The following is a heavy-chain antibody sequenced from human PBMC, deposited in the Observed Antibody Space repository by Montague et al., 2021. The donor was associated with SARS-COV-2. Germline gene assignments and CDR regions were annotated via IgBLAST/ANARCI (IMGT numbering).Heavy chain of an antibody. CDR3: ARARITMIVVVGCFDY. D-gene: IGHD3-22*01. J-gene: IGHJ4*02. V-gene: IGHV4-30-4*01. Sequence: SETLSLTCTVSGGSISSGDYYWSWIRQPPGKGLEWIGYIYYSGSTHYNPSLKSRVTISVDTSKNQFSLKLSSVTAADTAVYFCARARITMIVVVGCFDYWGQGTLVTVSS. CDR1: GGSISSGDYY. CDR2: IYYSGST.